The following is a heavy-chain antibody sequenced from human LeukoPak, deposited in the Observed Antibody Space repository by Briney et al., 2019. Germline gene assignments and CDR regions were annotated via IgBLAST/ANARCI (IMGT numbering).Heavy chain of an antibody. J-gene: IGHJ6*03. CDR3: ARDADSSGSTDHYYYMDV. V-gene: IGHV1-46*01. Sequence: GASVKVSCKASGYTFTGYYMHWVRQAPGQGLEWMGIIKPSDGSTSYAQKFQGRVTMTRDTSTSTVNMELSSLRSEDTAVYYCARDADSSGSTDHYYYMDVWGTGTTVTTSS. D-gene: IGHD6-19*01. CDR1: GYTFTGYY. CDR2: IKPSDGST.